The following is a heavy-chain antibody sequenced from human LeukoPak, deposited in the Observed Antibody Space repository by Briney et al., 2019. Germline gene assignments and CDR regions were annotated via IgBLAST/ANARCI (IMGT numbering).Heavy chain of an antibody. CDR2: PSGDGGGT. Sequence: GGSLRLSCAASEFTFTNSAMSWFRQAPGKGLEGVSAPSGDGGGTYYAGSVRGRFTISRDNSKNTLYLQMNSLKTEDTAVYYCTTYIVVVPAAKRGWFDPWGQGTLVTVSS. D-gene: IGHD2-2*01. CDR3: TTYIVVVPAAKRGWFDP. J-gene: IGHJ5*02. V-gene: IGHV3-23*01. CDR1: EFTFTNSA.